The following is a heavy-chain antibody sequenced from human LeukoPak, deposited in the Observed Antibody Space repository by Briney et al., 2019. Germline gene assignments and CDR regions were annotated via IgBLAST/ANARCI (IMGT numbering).Heavy chain of an antibody. CDR1: GFVFSIYT. CDR2: ISGSGNGFSI. J-gene: IGHJ4*02. Sequence: GGSLILSFSASGFVFSIYTMYWVRQTPAKGPEYVSTISGSGNGFSIYYADSVKGRFTISRDDFKSILYLEMNGLRSEDTGVYYCVKDFGRVRGNHDSWGQGTVVTVS. D-gene: IGHD3-16*01. CDR3: VKDFGRVRGNHDS. V-gene: IGHV3-64D*06.